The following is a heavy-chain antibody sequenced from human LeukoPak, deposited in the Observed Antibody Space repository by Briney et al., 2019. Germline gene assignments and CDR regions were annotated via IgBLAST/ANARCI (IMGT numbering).Heavy chain of an antibody. Sequence: ASVKVSCKASGYTFTSYAMNWVRQAPGQGLEWMGWINTNTGNSTYAQGFTGRFVFSLDTSVSTAYLQISSLKAEDTAVYYCARDSADYDSILAPDYWGQGTLVTVSS. J-gene: IGHJ4*02. CDR2: INTNTGNS. CDR1: GYTFTSYA. D-gene: IGHD3-22*01. V-gene: IGHV7-4-1*02. CDR3: ARDSADYDSILAPDY.